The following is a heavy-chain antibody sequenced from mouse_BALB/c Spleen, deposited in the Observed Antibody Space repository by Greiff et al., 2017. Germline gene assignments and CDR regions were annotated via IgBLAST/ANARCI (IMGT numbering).Heavy chain of an antibody. Sequence: EVKLMESGGGLVQPGGSRKLSCAASGFTFSSFGMHWVRQAPEKGLEWVAYISSGSSTIYYADTVKGRFTISRDNPKNTLFLQMTSLRSEDTAMYYCARGENYYGNYDGMDYWGQGTSVTVSS. CDR3: ARGENYYGNYDGMDY. CDR2: ISSGSSTI. V-gene: IGHV5-17*02. D-gene: IGHD2-1*01. CDR1: GFTFSSFG. J-gene: IGHJ4*01.